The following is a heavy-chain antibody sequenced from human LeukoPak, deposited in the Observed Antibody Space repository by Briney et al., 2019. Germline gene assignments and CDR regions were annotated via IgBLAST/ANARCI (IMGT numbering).Heavy chain of an antibody. CDR2: IYTSGST. V-gene: IGHV4-4*07. Sequence: SETLSLTCTVSGGSISSYYWSWIRQPAGKGLEWIGRIYTSGSTNYNPSLKSRVTISVDTSKNQFSLKLSSVTAADTAVYYCARGTVLRLFGEAFYFDYWGQGTLVTVSS. J-gene: IGHJ4*02. CDR1: GGSISSYY. D-gene: IGHD3-3*01. CDR3: ARGTVLRLFGEAFYFDY.